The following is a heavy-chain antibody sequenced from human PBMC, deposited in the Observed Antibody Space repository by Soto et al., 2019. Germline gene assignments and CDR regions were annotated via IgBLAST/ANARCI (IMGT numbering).Heavy chain of an antibody. CDR2: IYPGASDI. D-gene: IGHD3-10*01. CDR1: GYTFIYFW. J-gene: IGHJ4*02. Sequence: GESLKISCQASGYTFIYFWVAWVRQVPGKGLEWMGVIYPGASDIRYSPSFEGHVTISADKSTNTAYLQWSSLEAADTAIYYCARQGTSRGSDYAAFDSWGPGTLVTV. V-gene: IGHV5-51*01. CDR3: ARQGTSRGSDYAAFDS.